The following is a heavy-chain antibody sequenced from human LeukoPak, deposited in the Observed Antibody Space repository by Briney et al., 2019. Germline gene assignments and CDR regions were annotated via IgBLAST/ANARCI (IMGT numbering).Heavy chain of an antibody. D-gene: IGHD6-13*01. V-gene: IGHV1-18*01. J-gene: IGHJ4*02. CDR2: ISAYNGNT. CDR1: GYTFTSYG. CDR3: ARDFLIGGQQLVLFDY. Sequence: ASVKVSCKASGYTFTSYGISWVRQAPGQGLEWMGWISAYNGNTNYAQKLQGRVSMTTDTSTSTAYMELRSLRSDDTAVYYCARDFLIGGQQLVLFDYWGQGTLVTVSA.